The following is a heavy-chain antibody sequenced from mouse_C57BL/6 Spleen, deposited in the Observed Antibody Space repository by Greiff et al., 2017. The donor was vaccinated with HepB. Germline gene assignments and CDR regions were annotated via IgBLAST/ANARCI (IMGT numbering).Heavy chain of an antibody. CDR3: ARAAEGNYAWFAY. J-gene: IGHJ3*01. CDR1: YFAFMASA. V-gene: IGHV1-49*01. CDR2: FTMYSDAT. D-gene: IGHD2-1*01. Sequence: LKESGAELVRPGSSVKLSCKDSYFAFMASAMHWVKQRPGHGLEWIGSFTMYSDATEYSENFKGKATLTANTSSSTAYMELSSLTSEDSAVYYCARAAEGNYAWFAYWGQGTLVTVSA.